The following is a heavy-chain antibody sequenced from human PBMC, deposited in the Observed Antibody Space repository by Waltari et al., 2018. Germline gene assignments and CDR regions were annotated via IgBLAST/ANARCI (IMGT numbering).Heavy chain of an antibody. CDR2: ISGSGGST. CDR1: GFTFSSYA. CDR3: ARSPDPYYYYYGMDV. Sequence: EVQLLEPGGGLVQPGGSLRLSCAASGFTFSSYAMSWVRQAPGKGLEWVSAISGSGGSTYYADSVKGRFTISRDNSKNTLYLQMNSLRAEDTAVYYCARSPDPYYYYYGMDVWGQGTTVTVSS. J-gene: IGHJ6*02. V-gene: IGHV3-23*01.